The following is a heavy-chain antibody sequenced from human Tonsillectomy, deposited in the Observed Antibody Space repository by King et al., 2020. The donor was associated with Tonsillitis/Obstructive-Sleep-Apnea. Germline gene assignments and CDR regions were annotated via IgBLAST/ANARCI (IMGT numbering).Heavy chain of an antibody. CDR2: IRDKANTYTT. V-gene: IGHV3-72*01. CDR1: GFSFREHN. CDR3: ARERIVMIINHQYYYMDV. Sequence: VQLVESGGGLVQPGGSLRLSCAASGFSFREHNMDWVRQAPGKGLEWVGRIRDKANTYTTEYAASVKGRFTISRDDSKNSMYLQMNSLKTEDTAVYYCARERIVMIINHQYYYMDVWGKGTTVTVSS. J-gene: IGHJ6*03. D-gene: IGHD3-22*01.